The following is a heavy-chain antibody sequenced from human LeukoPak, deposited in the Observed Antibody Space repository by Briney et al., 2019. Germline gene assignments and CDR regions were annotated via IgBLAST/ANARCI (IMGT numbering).Heavy chain of an antibody. Sequence: GGSMRLSCPASGSTFTDFYMNWVRQAPGKGLEWVSWIGPTRSCMYKADSVKGGFTTSRDTAKNSPYLQMNRLRAKDTALYYCVGDADGGKSWFDTWSEGTLVTASA. CDR3: VGDADGGKSWFDT. D-gene: IGHD4-23*01. CDR2: IGPTRSCM. CDR1: GSTFTDFY. J-gene: IGHJ5*02. V-gene: IGHV3-21*01.